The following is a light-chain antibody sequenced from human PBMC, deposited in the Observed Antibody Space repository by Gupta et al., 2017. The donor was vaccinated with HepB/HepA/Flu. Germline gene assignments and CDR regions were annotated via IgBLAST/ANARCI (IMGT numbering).Light chain of an antibody. CDR1: QTVSSY. V-gene: IGKV3-11*01. Sequence: EIVLTQSPEILSLSPGERATLSCRASQTVSSYLAWYQQKPGQAPRLLIYDVSHRATGIPARFSGGGSGTDFTLTISGLDPEDFAVYYCQQRCNWPLITFGQGTRLEIK. J-gene: IGKJ5*01. CDR3: QQRCNWPLIT. CDR2: DVS.